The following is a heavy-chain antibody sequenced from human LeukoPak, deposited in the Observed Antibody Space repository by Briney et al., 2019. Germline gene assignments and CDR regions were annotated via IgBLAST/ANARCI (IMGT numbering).Heavy chain of an antibody. CDR1: GFTFSSYA. CDR3: ARDGESGQWLYYFDY. J-gene: IGHJ4*02. CDR2: ISYDGSNK. V-gene: IGHV3-30*04. D-gene: IGHD6-19*01. Sequence: GGSLRLSCAASGFTFSSYAMHWVRQAPGKGLEWVAVISYDGSNKYYADSVKGRFTISRDNSKNTLYLQMNSLRAEDTAVYYCARDGESGQWLYYFDYRGQGTLVTVSS.